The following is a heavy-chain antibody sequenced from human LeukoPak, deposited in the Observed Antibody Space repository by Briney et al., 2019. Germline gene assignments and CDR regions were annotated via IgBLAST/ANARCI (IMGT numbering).Heavy chain of an antibody. J-gene: IGHJ5*02. CDR2: IYHTGST. CDR3: ARTYSSSFWFDP. Sequence: SETLSLTCAVSGGSISTTNWWNWVRQPPGKGLEWIGEIYHTGSTNYNPSLKSRVTISVDTSKNQFSLKLSSVTAADTAVYYCARTYSSSFWFDPWGQGTLVTVSS. V-gene: IGHV4-4*02. CDR1: GGSISTTNW. D-gene: IGHD6-13*01.